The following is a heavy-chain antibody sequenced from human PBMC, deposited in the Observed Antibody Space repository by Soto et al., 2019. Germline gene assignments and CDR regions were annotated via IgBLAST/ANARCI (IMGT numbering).Heavy chain of an antibody. CDR3: ASESLHRVVMGYYFDY. J-gene: IGHJ4*02. V-gene: IGHV1-69*13. CDR2: IIPIFGTA. D-gene: IGHD3-3*01. CDR1: GGTFSSYA. Sequence: GSSVKVSCKASGGTFSSYAISWVRQAPGQGLEWMGGIIPIFGTANYAQKFQGRVTITADESTSTAYMELSSLRSEDTAVYYCASESLHRVVMGYYFDYWGQGTLVTVTS.